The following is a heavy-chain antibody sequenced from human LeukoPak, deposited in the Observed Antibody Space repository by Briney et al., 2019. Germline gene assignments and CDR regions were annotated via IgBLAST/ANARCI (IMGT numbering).Heavy chain of an antibody. CDR2: TYYRSKWYN. Sequence: SQTLSLTCAISGDSVSSNSAAWNWIRQSPSRGLEWLGRTYYRSKWYNDYAVSVKSRITINPDTSKNQFSLQLNSVTPEDTAVYYCARARLGGIAAAGTAWAGRTTLSQYNWFDPWGQGTLVTVSS. CDR1: GDSVSSNSAA. CDR3: ARARLGGIAAAGTAWAGRTTLSQYNWFDP. D-gene: IGHD6-13*01. J-gene: IGHJ5*02. V-gene: IGHV6-1*01.